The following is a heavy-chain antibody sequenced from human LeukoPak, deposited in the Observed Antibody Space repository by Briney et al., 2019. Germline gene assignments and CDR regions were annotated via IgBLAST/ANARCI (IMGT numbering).Heavy chain of an antibody. Sequence: PGGSLRLSCAASGFTVSSNYMSWVRQAPGKGLEWVSVIYSGGSTYYADSVKGRFTISRDNPKNTLYLQMNSLRAEDTAVYYCARAPGYSSGWVDYWGQGTLVTVSS. D-gene: IGHD6-19*01. CDR1: GFTVSSNY. CDR2: IYSGGST. V-gene: IGHV3-53*01. J-gene: IGHJ4*02. CDR3: ARAPGYSSGWVDY.